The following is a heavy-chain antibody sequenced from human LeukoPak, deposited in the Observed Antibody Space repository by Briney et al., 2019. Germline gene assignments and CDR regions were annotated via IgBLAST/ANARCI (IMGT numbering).Heavy chain of an antibody. J-gene: IGHJ4*02. Sequence: PSETLSLTCTVSGGSISSSSYYWGWIRQPPGKGLEWIGSIYYSGSTYYNPSLKSRVTISVDTSKNQFSLKLSSVTAADTAVYYCVTNRGYSTSSFYSWGQGTLVTVSS. D-gene: IGHD6-6*01. CDR1: GGSISSSSYY. V-gene: IGHV4-39*07. CDR3: VTNRGYSTSSFYS. CDR2: IYYSGST.